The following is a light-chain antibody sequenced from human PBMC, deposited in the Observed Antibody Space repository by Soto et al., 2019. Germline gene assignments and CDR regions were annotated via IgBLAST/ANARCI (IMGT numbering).Light chain of an antibody. CDR1: QSVSSSY. J-gene: IGKJ5*01. Sequence: EILMTQSPATLSVSPGERTTLACSASQSVSSSYLAWYQQKPGQTPRLLIYGASSRATGIPDRFSGSGSGTDFTLTIRRLEPEDFAMYYCQHYGSSSITFGQGTRLEIK. CDR2: GAS. V-gene: IGKV3-20*01. CDR3: QHYGSSSIT.